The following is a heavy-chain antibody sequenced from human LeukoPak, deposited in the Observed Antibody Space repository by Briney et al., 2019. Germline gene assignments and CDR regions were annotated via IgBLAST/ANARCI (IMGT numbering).Heavy chain of an antibody. CDR3: ARILEGDDY. Sequence: GGSLRLSCAASGFTFSRYNMNWVRQAPGKGLEWVSYISSGSNTIYYADSVEGRFTISRDNAMNSLYLQMNNLRDGDTAVYYCARILEGDDYWGLGTLVTVSS. CDR1: GFTFSRYN. V-gene: IGHV3-48*02. CDR2: ISSGSNTI. D-gene: IGHD3-16*01. J-gene: IGHJ4*02.